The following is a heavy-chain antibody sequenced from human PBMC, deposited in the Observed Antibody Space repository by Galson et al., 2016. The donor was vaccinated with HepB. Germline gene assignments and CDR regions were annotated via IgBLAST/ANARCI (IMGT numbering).Heavy chain of an antibody. CDR3: ATSTGYRSGWGAFDI. CDR2: LSANSGAT. V-gene: IGHV1-2*04. D-gene: IGHD6-25*01. J-gene: IGHJ3*02. Sequence: SVKVSCKASGDTFTGYYIHWVRQAPGQGLGWMAWLSANSGATNYAQKFQGWVTMTRDTSISTAYMELTSLTSYATAIYYCATSTGYRSGWGAFDIWGQGTMVTVSS. CDR1: GDTFTGYY.